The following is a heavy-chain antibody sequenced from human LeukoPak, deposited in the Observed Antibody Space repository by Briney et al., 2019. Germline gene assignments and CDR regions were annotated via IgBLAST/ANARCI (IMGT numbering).Heavy chain of an antibody. J-gene: IGHJ5*02. CDR3: ARDRVDRFGPRFDP. CDR2: INHSGST. D-gene: IGHD5-12*01. CDR1: GGSFSGYY. Sequence: PSETLSLTCAVYGGSFSGYYWSWIRQPPGKGLEWIGEINHSGSTNYNPSLKSRVTISVDTSKSQFSLKLSSLTAADTAVYYCARDRVDRFGPRFDPWGPGTLVTVSS. V-gene: IGHV4-34*01.